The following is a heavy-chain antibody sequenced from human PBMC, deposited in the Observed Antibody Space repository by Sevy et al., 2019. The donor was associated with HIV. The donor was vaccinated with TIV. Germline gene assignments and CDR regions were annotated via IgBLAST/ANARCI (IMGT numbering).Heavy chain of an antibody. D-gene: IGHD3-10*01. J-gene: IGHJ6*02. V-gene: IGHV4-39*01. CDR3: ARTSSLYYYYAMDV. CDR2: IYYTGST. CDR1: GGSISSDSYY. Sequence: SEILSLTCIVSGGSISSDSYYWGWIRQPPGKGLQWIGSIYYTGSTYYNPSLKSRVTISSDTSKNQFSLRLSSVTAADTAQSFCARTSSLYYYYAMDVWGQGTTVTVSS.